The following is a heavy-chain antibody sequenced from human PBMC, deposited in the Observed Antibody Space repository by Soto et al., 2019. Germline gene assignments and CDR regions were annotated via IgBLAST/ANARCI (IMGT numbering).Heavy chain of an antibody. CDR1: GGSISSYY. V-gene: IGHV4-59*01. Sequence: SETLSLTCTVSGGSISSYYWSWIRQPPGKGLEWIGYIYYSGSTNYNPSLKSRVTISVDASKNQFSLKLSSVTAADTAGYYCARVWGGAFDIWGQGTMVTVSS. D-gene: IGHD3-10*01. J-gene: IGHJ3*02. CDR3: ARVWGGAFDI. CDR2: IYYSGST.